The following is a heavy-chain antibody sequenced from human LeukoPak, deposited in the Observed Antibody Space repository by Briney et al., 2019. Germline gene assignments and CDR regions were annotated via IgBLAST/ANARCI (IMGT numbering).Heavy chain of an antibody. V-gene: IGHV4-34*01. D-gene: IGHD2-2*01. J-gene: IGHJ6*03. CDR3: ARPVDCSSNICTGPMDV. CDR1: GGSFQSFY. Sequence: SETLSLTCAVYGGSFQSFYWTWVRQFPGRGLEWIGEIDHIGRTKYNPSLKSRLNISIDRSKNQFSLRLASVTAADTAVYFCARPVDCSSNICTGPMDVWGRGTTVTVSS. CDR2: IDHIGRT.